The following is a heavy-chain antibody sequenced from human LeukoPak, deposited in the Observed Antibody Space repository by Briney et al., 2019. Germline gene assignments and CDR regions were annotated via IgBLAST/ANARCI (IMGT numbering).Heavy chain of an antibody. CDR2: ISRDGGST. Sequence: GGSLRLSCAASGLTFDEYTFHWVRQAPGKGLEWVSLISRDGGSTYYADSVKGRFTISRDNSKNSLYLQMNSLRTEDTALYYCTKERYCTTPTCPLDYWGQGTLVTVSS. V-gene: IGHV3-43*01. CDR3: TKERYCTTPTCPLDY. D-gene: IGHD2-8*01. J-gene: IGHJ4*02. CDR1: GLTFDEYT.